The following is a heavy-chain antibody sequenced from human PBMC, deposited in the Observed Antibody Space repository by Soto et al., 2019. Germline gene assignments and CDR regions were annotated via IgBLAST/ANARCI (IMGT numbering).Heavy chain of an antibody. CDR1: GYTFTSYD. D-gene: IGHD4-17*01. Sequence: QVQLVQSGAEVKKPGASVKVSCKASGYTFTSYDINWVRQATGQGLEWMGWMNPNSGNTGYAQKFQVRVTITRNTSISTAYMELSSLRSEDSAVYYCARGFIPSTTVTGTWGQGTLVTVSS. CDR2: MNPNSGNT. CDR3: ARGFIPSTTVTGT. V-gene: IGHV1-8*01. J-gene: IGHJ5*02.